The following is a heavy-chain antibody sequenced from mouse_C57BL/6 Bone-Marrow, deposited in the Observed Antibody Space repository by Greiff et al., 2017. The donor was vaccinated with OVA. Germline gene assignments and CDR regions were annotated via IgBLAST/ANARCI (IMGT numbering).Heavy chain of an antibody. J-gene: IGHJ1*03. D-gene: IGHD2-3*01. V-gene: IGHV1-64*01. CDR3: ARGGGYYVYWYFDV. CDR2: IHPNSGST. CDR1: GYTFTSYW. Sequence: QVQLQQPGAELVKPGASVKLSCKASGYTFTSYWMHWVKQRPGQGLEWIGMIHPNSGSTNYNEKFKSKATLTVDTSSSTAYMQLSSLTSEDSAVYNCARGGGYYVYWYFDVWGTGTTVTVSS.